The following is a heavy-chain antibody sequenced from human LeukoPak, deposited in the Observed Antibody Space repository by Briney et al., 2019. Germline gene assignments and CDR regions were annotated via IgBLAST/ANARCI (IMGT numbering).Heavy chain of an antibody. D-gene: IGHD1-20*01. CDR2: YYSGST. Sequence: SETLSLTCTVSGGSISSSSYYWGWIRQPPGKGLQWIYYSGSTYYNPSLKSRVTISVDTSKNQFSLKLSSVTAADTAVYYCARLVNWLYYFDYWGQGTLVTVSS. J-gene: IGHJ4*02. CDR3: ARLVNWLYYFDY. CDR1: GGSISSSSYY. V-gene: IGHV4-39*01.